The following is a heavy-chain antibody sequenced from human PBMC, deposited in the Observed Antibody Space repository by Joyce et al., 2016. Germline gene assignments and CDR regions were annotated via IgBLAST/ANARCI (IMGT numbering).Heavy chain of an antibody. V-gene: IGHV4-31*03. CDR1: GGSITSGGFY. D-gene: IGHD1-26*01. Sequence: QVQLQESGPGLVKPSQTLSPTCTVSGGSITSGGFYWSWFRHHPGKGLEWIGYIYYSGSTYYDPSLKSRVSISVDTSKNQLSVKLSSVTAADTAVYYCARGEGVRVSVRWYFDLWGRGTLVSVSS. CDR3: ARGEGVRVSVRWYFDL. J-gene: IGHJ2*01. CDR2: IYYSGST.